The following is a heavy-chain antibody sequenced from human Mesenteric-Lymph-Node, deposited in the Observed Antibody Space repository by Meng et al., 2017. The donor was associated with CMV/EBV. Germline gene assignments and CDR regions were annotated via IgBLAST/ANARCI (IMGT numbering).Heavy chain of an antibody. Sequence: GESLKISCQGSGNTFSKIWIGWVRQMPGKGLEWMGIIYPGDSDTRYSPSFQGQVTISADKSISTAYLQWSSLKASDTAMYYCARLVDVVVPAAPFDYWGQGTLVTVSS. D-gene: IGHD2-2*01. J-gene: IGHJ4*02. CDR3: ARLVDVVVPAAPFDY. CDR2: IYPGDSDT. V-gene: IGHV5-51*01. CDR1: GNTFSKIW.